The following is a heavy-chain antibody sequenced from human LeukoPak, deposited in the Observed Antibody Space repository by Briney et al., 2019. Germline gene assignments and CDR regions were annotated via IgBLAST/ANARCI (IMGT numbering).Heavy chain of an antibody. J-gene: IGHJ4*02. CDR2: INHSGST. CDR1: GGSFSGYY. D-gene: IGHD5-18*01. CDR3: ARFGDTAMFYHFDY. Sequence: SETLSLTCAVYGGSFSGYYWSWIRQPPGKGLEWIGEINHSGSTNYNPSLKSRVTISVDTSKNQFSLKLSSVTAADTAVYYCARFGDTAMFYHFDYWGQGTLVTVSS. V-gene: IGHV4-34*01.